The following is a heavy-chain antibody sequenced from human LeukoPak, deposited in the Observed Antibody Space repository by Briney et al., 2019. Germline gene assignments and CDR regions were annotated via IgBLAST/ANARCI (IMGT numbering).Heavy chain of an antibody. Sequence: SQTLPRLSAISGDRVSSRTSTWNWIRQSPSRGLEWLGRTYYRSAWRTNYAVSLKSRITISPDTSKNQFSLQLHSVTPDDTAVYYCTSRRFDSWGQGTLVTVSS. CDR1: GDRVSSRTST. CDR3: TSRRFDS. D-gene: IGHD2-2*01. V-gene: IGHV6-1*01. J-gene: IGHJ4*02. CDR2: TYYRSAWRT.